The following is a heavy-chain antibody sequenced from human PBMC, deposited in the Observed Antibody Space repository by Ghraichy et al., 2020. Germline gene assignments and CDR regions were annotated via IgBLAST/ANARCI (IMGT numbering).Heavy chain of an antibody. CDR2: ISGSGGST. Sequence: GGSLRLSCAASGFTFATYAMSWVRQAPGKGLEWVSSISGSGGSTHYADSVKGRFTISRDNSKNTLYLQMNSLRVEDTAVYYCAKDAVYESSGYYYEDFHQGSQGTRVTVSS. CDR1: GFTFATYA. D-gene: IGHD3-22*01. V-gene: IGHV3-23*01. CDR3: AKDAVYESSGYYYEDFHQ. J-gene: IGHJ1*01.